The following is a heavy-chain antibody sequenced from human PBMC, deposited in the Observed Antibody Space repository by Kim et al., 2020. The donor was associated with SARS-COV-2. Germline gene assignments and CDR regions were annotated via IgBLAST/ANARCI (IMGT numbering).Heavy chain of an antibody. Sequence: GGSLRLSCEASGFKMIDYVMTWVRQAPGKGLEWVSTISESGRTIFYADSVKGRFTISRDNSKNMLYLQVDHLRVEDTAVYYCAKMTLANWGQGTLVTVSS. D-gene: IGHD2-21*02. CDR3: AKMTLAN. CDR2: ISESGRTI. J-gene: IGHJ4*02. CDR1: GFKMIDYV. V-gene: IGHV3-23*01.